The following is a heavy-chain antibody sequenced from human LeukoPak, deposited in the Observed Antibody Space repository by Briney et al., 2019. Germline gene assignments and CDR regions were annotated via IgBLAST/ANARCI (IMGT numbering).Heavy chain of an antibody. CDR1: GDSICGGSYY. V-gene: IGHV4-61*02. CDR2: IYTTGST. Sequence: KTSETLSLTCTVSGDSICGGSYYWRSVRQPAGGGVGWIVRIYTTGSTNSNHSLKSRVTISVDTSKYQFSLELSSVTAADTAVYYCSRGDTILGSKGNWFDPWGQGTLVTVSS. D-gene: IGHD3-3*01. CDR3: SRGDTILGSKGNWFDP. J-gene: IGHJ5*02.